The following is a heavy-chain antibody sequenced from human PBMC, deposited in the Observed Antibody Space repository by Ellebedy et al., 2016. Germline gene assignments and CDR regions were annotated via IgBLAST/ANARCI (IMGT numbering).Heavy chain of an antibody. CDR3: ARGVGGTSLNWFDP. D-gene: IGHD3-16*01. Sequence: GGSLRLXXAASGFTFSSYSMNWVRQAPGKGLEWVSSITSSGDYIYYADSVKGRFTISRDNAKNSLYLQMNSLRAEDTAVYYCARGVGGTSLNWFDPWGQGTLVIASS. CDR1: GFTFSSYS. CDR2: ITSSGDYI. J-gene: IGHJ5*02. V-gene: IGHV3-21*01.